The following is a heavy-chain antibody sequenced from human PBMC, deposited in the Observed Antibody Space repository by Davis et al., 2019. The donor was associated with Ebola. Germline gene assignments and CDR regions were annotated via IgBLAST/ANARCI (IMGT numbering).Heavy chain of an antibody. CDR3: ATPVTTRYAFDV. V-gene: IGHV3-9*01. CDR1: GFTFDDYA. CDR2: ISWNSGST. J-gene: IGHJ3*01. Sequence: SLKISCAASGFTFDDYAMHWVRQAPGKGLEWVSGISWNSGSTGYADSVKGRFTVTRDDSQNTVSLQIDSLRVEDTALYYCATPVTTRYAFDVWGQGTMVTVSS. D-gene: IGHD4-17*01.